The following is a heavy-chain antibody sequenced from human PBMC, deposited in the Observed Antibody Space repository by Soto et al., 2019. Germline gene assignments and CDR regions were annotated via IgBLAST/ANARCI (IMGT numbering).Heavy chain of an antibody. CDR1: RYTFTSHG. V-gene: IGHV1-18*01. CDR2: ISTFNGKT. CDR3: ARLLTEGATFREDAFDL. J-gene: IGHJ3*01. Sequence: QVKLVQSGGDVKTPGASVKVSCTSSRYTFTSHGIAWVRQAPGQGLEWMGWISTFNGKTDYAQKFQGRVTMTADTLTSTVHMELRSLRSDDTAVYYCARLLTEGATFREDAFDLWGQGTKVTVSS. D-gene: IGHD1-26*01.